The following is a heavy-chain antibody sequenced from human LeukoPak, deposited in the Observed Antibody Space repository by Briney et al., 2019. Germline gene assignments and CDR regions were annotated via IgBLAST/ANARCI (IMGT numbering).Heavy chain of an antibody. Sequence: PGGSLRLSCAASGFTFNSYGMSWVRQAPGKGLEWVSSISSSSSYIYYADSVKGRFTISRDNAKNSLYLQMNSLRAEDTAVYYCARDSTNPYCGGDCYGGGFDYWGQGTLVTVSS. D-gene: IGHD2-21*02. CDR2: ISSSSSYI. V-gene: IGHV3-21*01. CDR3: ARDSTNPYCGGDCYGGGFDY. J-gene: IGHJ4*02. CDR1: GFTFNSYG.